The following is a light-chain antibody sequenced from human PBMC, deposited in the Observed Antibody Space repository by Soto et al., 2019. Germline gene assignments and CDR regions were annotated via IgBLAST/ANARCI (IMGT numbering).Light chain of an antibody. V-gene: IGKV3-11*01. CDR3: QQRSNRLMYT. J-gene: IGKJ2*01. CDR2: DAS. Sequence: EIVLTQSPATLSVSPGERATLSCRASQSVSSYLAWYQQKPGQAPRLLIYDASNRATGIPARFSRSWSGTAITLTISSLAPDDFAVYDWQQRSNRLMYTFRQGTKLEIK. CDR1: QSVSSY.